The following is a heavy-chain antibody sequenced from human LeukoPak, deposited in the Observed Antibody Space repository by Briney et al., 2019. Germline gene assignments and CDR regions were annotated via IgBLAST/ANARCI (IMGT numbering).Heavy chain of an antibody. D-gene: IGHD5-18*01. CDR2: IYWNDDK. CDR3: AHSPWIQLWAWGSYYFDY. CDR1: GFSLSTSGVG. V-gene: IGHV2-5*01. J-gene: IGHJ4*02. Sequence: SGPTLVNPTQTLTLTCTISGFSLSTSGVGVGWIRQPPGKALEWLALIYWNDDKRYSPSLKSRLTITKDTSKNQVVLTMTNMDPVDTATYYCAHSPWIQLWAWGSYYFDYWGQGTLVTVSS.